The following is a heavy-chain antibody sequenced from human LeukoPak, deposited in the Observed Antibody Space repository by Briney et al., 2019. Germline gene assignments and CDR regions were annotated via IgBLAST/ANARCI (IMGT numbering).Heavy chain of an antibody. J-gene: IGHJ4*02. V-gene: IGHV4-4*02. CDR1: GGSISSSNW. CDR2: IYHSGST. Sequence: SETLSLTCAVPGGSISSSNWWSWVRQPPGKGLEWIGEIYHSGSTNYNPSLKSRVTISVDKSKNQFSLKLSSVTAADTAVYYCARFLYYYDSSGYYRGSHYFDYWGQGTLVTVSS. CDR3: ARFLYYYDSSGYYRGSHYFDY. D-gene: IGHD3-22*01.